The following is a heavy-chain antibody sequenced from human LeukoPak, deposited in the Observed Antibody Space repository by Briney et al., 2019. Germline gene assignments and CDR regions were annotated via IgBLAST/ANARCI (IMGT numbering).Heavy chain of an antibody. V-gene: IGHV4-38-2*02. D-gene: IGHD3-22*01. CDR1: GYSISSGYY. Sequence: SETLSLTCTVSGYSISSGYYWGWIRQPPGKGLEWIGEINHSGSTNYNPSLKSRVTISVDTSKNQFSLKLSSVTAADTAVYYCARVELVNYYDSSGYNDYWGQGTLVTVSS. CDR3: ARVELVNYYDSSGYNDY. J-gene: IGHJ4*02. CDR2: INHSGST.